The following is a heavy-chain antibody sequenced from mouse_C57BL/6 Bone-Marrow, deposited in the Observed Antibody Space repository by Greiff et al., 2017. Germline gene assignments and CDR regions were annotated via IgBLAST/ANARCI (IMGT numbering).Heavy chain of an antibody. J-gene: IGHJ3*01. CDR3: ARSYYYGSSVWFAY. CDR1: GYTFTRYW. D-gene: IGHD1-1*01. CDR2: IHPNSGST. V-gene: IGHV1-64*01. Sequence: QVQLQQSGAELVKPGASVKLSCKASGYTFTRYWMHWVKQRPGQGLEWIGMIHPNSGSTNYNEKFKGKATLTADKSSSTAYMELRSLTSEDSAVYFCARSYYYGSSVWFAYWGQGTLVTVSA.